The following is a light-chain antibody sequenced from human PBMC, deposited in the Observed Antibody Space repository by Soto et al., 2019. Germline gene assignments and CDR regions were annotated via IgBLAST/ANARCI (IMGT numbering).Light chain of an antibody. CDR3: QSYDSSLSGSI. V-gene: IGLV1-40*01. Sequence: QSLLTQPPSVSGAPGQRVIISCTGSSSNIGADYDVHWYQQLPGTAPKLLIYGDTNRPSGVPDRFSGSKSGTSASLAITGLQAEDEADYYCQSYDSSLSGSIFGGGTKLTVL. CDR1: SSNIGADYD. CDR2: GDT. J-gene: IGLJ2*01.